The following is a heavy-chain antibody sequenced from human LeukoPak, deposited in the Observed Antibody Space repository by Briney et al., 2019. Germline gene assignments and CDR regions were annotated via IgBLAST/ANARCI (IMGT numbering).Heavy chain of an antibody. V-gene: IGHV1-69*05. Sequence: GSSVKVSCKASGGTFSSYAISWVRQAPGQGLEWMGGIIPMFGTANYAQKFQGRVTITTDESTSTACMELSSLRSEDTAVYYCARDRDGVTGSSGYYYEGHYWGQGTLVTVSS. CDR3: ARDRDGVTGSSGYYYEGHY. J-gene: IGHJ4*02. CDR1: GGTFSSYA. D-gene: IGHD3-22*01. CDR2: IIPMFGTA.